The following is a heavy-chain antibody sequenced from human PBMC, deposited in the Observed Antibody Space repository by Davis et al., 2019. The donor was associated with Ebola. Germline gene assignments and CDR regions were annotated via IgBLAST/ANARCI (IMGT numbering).Heavy chain of an antibody. J-gene: IGHJ4*02. D-gene: IGHD6-19*01. CDR3: ASTSTTGWPY. Sequence: ASVKVSCKASGGTFSSYTISWVRQAPGQGLEWMGRINPNSGGTNYAQKFQGRVTMTRDTSISTAYMELSSLRSDDTAIYYCASTSTTGWPYWGQGTLVTVSS. CDR2: INPNSGGT. V-gene: IGHV1-2*06. CDR1: GGTFSSYT.